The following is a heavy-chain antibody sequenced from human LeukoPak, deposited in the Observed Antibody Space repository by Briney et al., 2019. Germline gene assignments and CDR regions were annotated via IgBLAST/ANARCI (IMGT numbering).Heavy chain of an antibody. CDR2: IWYDGSNK. J-gene: IGHJ4*02. CDR3: ARDTSSGWYLAH. CDR1: GFIFSNYG. D-gene: IGHD6-19*01. V-gene: IGHV3-33*01. Sequence: PGRSLRLSCAASGFIFSNYGMHWVRQAPGKGLEWVAVIWYDGSNKYYADSVKGRFTISRDNSKNTLYLQMNSLRAEDTAVYYCARDTSSGWYLAHWGQGTLVTVSP.